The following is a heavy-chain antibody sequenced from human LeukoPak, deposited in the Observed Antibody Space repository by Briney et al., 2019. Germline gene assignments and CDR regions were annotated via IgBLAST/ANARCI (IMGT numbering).Heavy chain of an antibody. V-gene: IGHV3-30-3*01. CDR3: ARDQGGYSSSWYVFY. CDR1: GFTFSSYA. D-gene: IGHD6-13*01. J-gene: IGHJ4*02. CDR2: ISYDGSNK. Sequence: PGGSLRLSCAASGFTFSSYAMHWVRQAPGKGLEWVAVISYDGSNKYYADSVKGRFTISRDNSKNTLYLQMNSLRAEDTAVYYCARDQGGYSSSWYVFYWGQGTLVTVSS.